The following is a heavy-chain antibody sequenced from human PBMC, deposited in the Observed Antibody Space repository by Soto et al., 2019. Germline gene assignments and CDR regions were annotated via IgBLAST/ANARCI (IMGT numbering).Heavy chain of an antibody. J-gene: IGHJ4*02. CDR1: GFTFSGFW. V-gene: IGHV3-74*01. D-gene: IGHD2-21*01. CDR2: INSDGSIT. Sequence: GGSLRLSCATSGFTFSGFWMHWVRQAPGKGLVWVSRINSDGSITNYADAVQGRFTTSRDNANNTVYLQMNSLRDEDTAVYYCARDAREVALNNWGQGTLVTGSS. CDR3: ARDAREVALNN.